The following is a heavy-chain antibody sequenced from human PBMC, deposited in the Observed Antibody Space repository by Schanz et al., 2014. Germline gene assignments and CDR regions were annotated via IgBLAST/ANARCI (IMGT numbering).Heavy chain of an antibody. D-gene: IGHD1-1*01. V-gene: IGHV3-23*01. Sequence: EVKLLESGGTLVRPGGSLRLSCAASGFTFSTYAMAWVRQAPGKGLEWVSSINTGGDSTYYADSVKGRFTISRDNAKNSLYLEMNSLRAEDTALYYCARDRRNADLDYWGQGTLVTVSS. CDR3: ARDRRNADLDY. CDR1: GFTFSTYA. CDR2: INTGGDST. J-gene: IGHJ4*02.